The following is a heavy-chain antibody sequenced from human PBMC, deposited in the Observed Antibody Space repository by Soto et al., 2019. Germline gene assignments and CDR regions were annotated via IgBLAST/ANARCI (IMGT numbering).Heavy chain of an antibody. CDR1: GGSISSYY. J-gene: IGHJ4*02. CDR2: IYYSGST. D-gene: IGHD6-19*01. CDR3: ARENSSGNFFDY. Sequence: PSETLSLTCTVSGGSISSYYWSWIRQPPGKGLEWIGYIYYSGSTNYNPSLKSRVTISVDTSKNQFSLKLSSVTAADTAVYYRARENSSGNFFDYWGQGTLVTVSS. V-gene: IGHV4-59*01.